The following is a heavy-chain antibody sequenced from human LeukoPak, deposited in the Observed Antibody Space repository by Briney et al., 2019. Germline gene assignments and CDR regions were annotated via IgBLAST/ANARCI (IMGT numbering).Heavy chain of an antibody. J-gene: IGHJ4*02. CDR3: ARKGTVTTPFDY. D-gene: IGHD4-11*01. V-gene: IGHV6-1*01. CDR2: TYYRSKWFS. CDR1: GDSVSSKSAA. Sequence: SQTLSLTCAISGDSVSSKSAAWNRIRQSPSRVLEWLGRTYYRSKWFSDYAVSVKSRITINADTSKNQFSLQLNSVTPEDTAVYYCARKGTVTTPFDYWGQGILVTVSS.